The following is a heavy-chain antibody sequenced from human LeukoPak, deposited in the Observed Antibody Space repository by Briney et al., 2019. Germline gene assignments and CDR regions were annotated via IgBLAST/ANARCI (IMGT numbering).Heavy chain of an antibody. CDR2: IKQDGSEK. CDR3: ARDVPTTFPHTYCGGDCYSGVTDY. CDR1: GFTFSSYW. D-gene: IGHD2-21*02. Sequence: PGGSLRLSCAASGFTFSSYWMSWVRQAPGKGLEWVANIKQDGSEKYYVDSVKGRFTISRDNAKNSLYLQMNSLRAEDTAVYYCARDVPTTFPHTYCGGDCYSGVTDYWGQGTLVTVSS. J-gene: IGHJ4*02. V-gene: IGHV3-7*01.